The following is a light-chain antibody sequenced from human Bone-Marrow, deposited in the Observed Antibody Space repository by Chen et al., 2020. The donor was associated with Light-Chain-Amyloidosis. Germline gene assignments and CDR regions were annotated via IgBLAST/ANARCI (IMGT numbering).Light chain of an antibody. Sequence: DIQTTQSPSSLSASVGDRITITCRASQPIANFLAWYQQKPGQAPTLLIYAASFLQSGVSSRFSGSGYGTDFSLTISSLQPEDFATYYYQKYKDVPRTFGQGTKVEV. CDR2: AAS. CDR3: QKYKDVPRT. J-gene: IGKJ1*01. V-gene: IGKV1-27*01. CDR1: QPIANF.